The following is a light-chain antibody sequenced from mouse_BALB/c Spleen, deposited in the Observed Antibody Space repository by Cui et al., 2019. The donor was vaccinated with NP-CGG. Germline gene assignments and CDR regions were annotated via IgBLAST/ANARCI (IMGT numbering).Light chain of an antibody. Sequence: QAVVTPESALPTSPGETVKLTCRSSTGAVTTSNYANWVQEKPDHLFTGLIGGTNNRVPGVPARFSGSLIGDKAALTITGAQTEDETIYFCALWYSNHWVFGGGTKLTVL. V-gene: IGLV1*01. CDR2: GTN. CDR1: TGAVTTSNY. CDR3: ALWYSNHWV. J-gene: IGLJ1*01.